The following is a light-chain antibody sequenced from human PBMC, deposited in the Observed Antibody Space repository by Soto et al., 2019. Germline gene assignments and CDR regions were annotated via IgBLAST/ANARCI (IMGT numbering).Light chain of an antibody. CDR3: QQYGSSPPWT. CDR2: GAS. J-gene: IGKJ1*01. V-gene: IGKV3-20*01. CDR1: QSVSSSY. Sequence: EIGLTQSPGTLSLSPGERATLSCRASQSVSSSYLAWYQQKPGQAPRLLIYGASSRATGIPDRFSGSGSGTDFTLTISRLEHEDLAVYYCQQYGSSPPWTFGQGTKVEIK.